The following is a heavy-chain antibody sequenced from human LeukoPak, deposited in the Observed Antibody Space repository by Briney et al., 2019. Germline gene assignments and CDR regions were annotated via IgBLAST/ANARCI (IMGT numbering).Heavy chain of an antibody. CDR3: ATEGGTSGHAGYFDY. D-gene: IGHD2-8*01. J-gene: IGHJ4*02. CDR2: ISLDGGAT. CDR1: GFIFSRYG. V-gene: IGHV3-30*19. Sequence: GKSLRLSCVASGFIFSRYGMHWLRQAPGKGLEWVAGISLDGGATHYADSVRGRFTISRDESKSTLYLQMNTLRPEDTAVFYCATEGGTSGHAGYFDYWGQGALVTVSS.